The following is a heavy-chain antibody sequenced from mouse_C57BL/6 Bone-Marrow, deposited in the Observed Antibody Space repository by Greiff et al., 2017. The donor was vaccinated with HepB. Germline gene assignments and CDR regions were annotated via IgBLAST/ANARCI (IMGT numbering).Heavy chain of an antibody. CDR3: ARSDIFAWFAY. CDR1: GYAFTNYL. CDR2: INPGSGGT. Sequence: QLQESGAELVRPGTSVKVSCKASGYAFTNYLIEWVKQRPGQGLEWIGVINPGSGGTNYNEKFKGKATLTADKSSSTAYMQLSSLTSEDSAVYFCARSDIFAWFAYWGQGTLVTVSA. J-gene: IGHJ3*01. V-gene: IGHV1-54*01. D-gene: IGHD1-3*01.